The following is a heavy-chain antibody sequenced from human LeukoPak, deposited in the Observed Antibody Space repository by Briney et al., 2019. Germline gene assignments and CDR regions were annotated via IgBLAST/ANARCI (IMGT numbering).Heavy chain of an antibody. CDR1: GDSISSGTFY. J-gene: IGHJ6*02. Sequence: SETLSLTCTVSGDSISSGTFYWGWVRQPPGKGLEWIGYIYYGGSTNYNPGSTNYNPSLRSRVTISVDTSKNQFSLKLSSVTAADTAVYYCARHSGSAWWNGMDVWGQGTTVTVSS. CDR3: ARHSGSAWWNGMDV. D-gene: IGHD6-19*01. V-gene: IGHV4-61*05. CDR2: IYYGGSTNYNPGST.